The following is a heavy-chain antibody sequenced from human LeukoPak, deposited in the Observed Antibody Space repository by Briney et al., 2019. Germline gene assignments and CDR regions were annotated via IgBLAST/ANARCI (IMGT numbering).Heavy chain of an antibody. CDR1: GFTFSDYY. D-gene: IGHD3-10*01. V-gene: IGHV3-11*01. J-gene: IGHJ6*02. Sequence: GGSLRLSCAASGFTFSDYYMSWIRQAPGKGLEWVSYISSSGSTIYYADSVKGRFTISRDNAKNSLYLQMNSLRAEDTAVYYCARGDRFGELLAYYYYYGMDVWGQGTTVTVSS. CDR2: ISSSGSTI. CDR3: ARGDRFGELLAYYYYYGMDV.